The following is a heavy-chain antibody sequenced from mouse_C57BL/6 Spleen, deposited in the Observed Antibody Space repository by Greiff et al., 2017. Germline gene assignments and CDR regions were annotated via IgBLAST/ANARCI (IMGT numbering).Heavy chain of an antibody. V-gene: IGHV1-55*01. CDR2: IYPGSGST. Sequence: VQLQQPGAELVKPGASVKMSCKASGYTFTSYWITWVKQRPGQGLEWIGDIYPGSGSTNYNEKFKSKATLTVDTSSSTAYMQLSSLTSEDSAVYYCARPRDGSGAMDYWGQGTSVTVSS. CDR1: GYTFTSYW. D-gene: IGHD2-3*01. J-gene: IGHJ4*01. CDR3: ARPRDGSGAMDY.